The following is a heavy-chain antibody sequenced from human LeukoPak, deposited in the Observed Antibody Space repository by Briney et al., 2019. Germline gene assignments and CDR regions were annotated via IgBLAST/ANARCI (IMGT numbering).Heavy chain of an antibody. V-gene: IGHV3-30*02. Sequence: PGGSLRLSCAASGFTFGMHWVRQAPGKGLEWVAFIRYDGSNKYYADSVKGRFTISRDNSKNTLYLQMNSLRPEDTAVYYCARDRTGQQLISRKEYYYMDVWGKGTTVTISS. CDR3: ARDRTGQQLISRKEYYYMDV. J-gene: IGHJ6*03. CDR2: IRYDGSNK. CDR1: GFTFG. D-gene: IGHD4-11*01.